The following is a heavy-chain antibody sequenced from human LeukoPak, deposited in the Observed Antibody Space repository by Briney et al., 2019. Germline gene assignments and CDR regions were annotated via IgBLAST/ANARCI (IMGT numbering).Heavy chain of an antibody. Sequence: GGSLRLSCAASGFTFRSYWMSWVRQAPGKGLEWVANINQDGSEKYYVDSVKGRFTISRDNSKNTLYLQMNSLRAEDTAVYYCAKDLSSRPYYFDYWGQGTLVTVSS. CDR2: INQDGSEK. CDR3: AKDLSSRPYYFDY. CDR1: GFTFRSYW. J-gene: IGHJ4*02. V-gene: IGHV3-7*03. D-gene: IGHD2-2*01.